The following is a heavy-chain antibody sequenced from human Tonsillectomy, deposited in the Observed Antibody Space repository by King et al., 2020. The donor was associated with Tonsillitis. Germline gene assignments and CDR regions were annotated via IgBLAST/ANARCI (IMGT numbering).Heavy chain of an antibody. Sequence: DVQLVESGGGLVQPGGSLRLSCAASGFTFSSYAMNWVRQAPGKGLEWVSAIGGSGGNTYYADSVKGRFTISRDNSKNTLYVQMNSRRAGDTAVYYCAKEGYTSGWFAGNWFDPWGQGTLVTVSS. CDR2: IGGSGGNT. CDR1: GFTFSSYA. V-gene: IGHV3-23*04. CDR3: AKEGYTSGWFAGNWFDP. J-gene: IGHJ5*02. D-gene: IGHD6-19*01.